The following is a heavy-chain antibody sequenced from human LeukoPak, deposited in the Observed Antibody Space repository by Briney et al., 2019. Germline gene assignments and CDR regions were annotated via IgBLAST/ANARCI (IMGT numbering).Heavy chain of an antibody. V-gene: IGHV4-34*01. CDR2: INHSGST. J-gene: IGHJ3*02. CDR3: VLSPPDYGDVAFDI. CDR1: GGSFSGYY. Sequence: SETLSLTCAVYGGSFSGYYWSWIRQPPGKGLEWIGEINHSGSTNYNPSLKSRVTISVDTSKNQFSLKLSSVTAADTAVYYCVLSPPDYGDVAFDIWGQGTMVAVSS. D-gene: IGHD4-17*01.